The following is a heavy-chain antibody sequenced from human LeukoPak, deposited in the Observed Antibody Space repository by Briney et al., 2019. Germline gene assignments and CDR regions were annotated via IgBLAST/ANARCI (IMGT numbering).Heavy chain of an antibody. D-gene: IGHD5-12*01. V-gene: IGHV3-23*01. CDR1: GFTFSSYA. CDR3: ARGTRWWLLLEYYYGMDV. CDR2: ISGSGGST. J-gene: IGHJ6*02. Sequence: TGGSLRLSCAASGFTFSSYAMNWVRQAPGKGLEWVSVISGSGGSTYYADSVKGRFTISRDNSKNTLYLQMNSLRAEDTAVYYCARGTRWWLLLEYYYGMDVWGQGTTVTVSS.